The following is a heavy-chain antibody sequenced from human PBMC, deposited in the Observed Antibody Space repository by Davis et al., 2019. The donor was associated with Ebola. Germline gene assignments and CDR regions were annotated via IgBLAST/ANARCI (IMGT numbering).Heavy chain of an antibody. CDR3: GTAGRGSSWYRGNDY. CDR1: GGSFSGYY. V-gene: IGHV4-34*01. CDR2: INHSGST. J-gene: IGHJ4*02. Sequence: PSETLSLTCAVYGGSFSGYYWSWIRQPPGKGLEWIGEINHSGSTNYNPSLKSRVTISVDKSKNQFSLKLSSVTAADTAVYYCGTAGRGSSWYRGNDYWGQGTLVTVSS. D-gene: IGHD6-13*01.